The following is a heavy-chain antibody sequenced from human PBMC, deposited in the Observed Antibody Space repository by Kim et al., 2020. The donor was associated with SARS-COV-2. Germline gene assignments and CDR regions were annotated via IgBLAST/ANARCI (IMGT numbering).Heavy chain of an antibody. D-gene: IGHD6-19*01. Sequence: GYADSVKGRFTISRDNAKNSLYLQMNSLRAEDTALYYCAKIAVAADGDYWGQGTLVTVSS. CDR3: AKIAVAADGDY. J-gene: IGHJ4*02. V-gene: IGHV3-9*01.